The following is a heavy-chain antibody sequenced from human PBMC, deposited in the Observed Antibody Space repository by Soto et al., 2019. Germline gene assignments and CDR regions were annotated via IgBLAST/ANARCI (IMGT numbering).Heavy chain of an antibody. CDR3: ASCGCRYDDGMDG. CDR1: GYTFTSYA. D-gene: IGHD2-21*01. J-gene: IGHJ6*04. V-gene: IGHV1-3*01. CDR2: INAGNGNT. Sequence: AAAPLSCKAYGYTFTSYAMNWVRKDPGQRLEWMGWINAGNGNTKYSQKFQGRVTITRDTSASTAYMELSSLRSEDTAVYYCASCGCRYDDGMDGWGKGXAVTV.